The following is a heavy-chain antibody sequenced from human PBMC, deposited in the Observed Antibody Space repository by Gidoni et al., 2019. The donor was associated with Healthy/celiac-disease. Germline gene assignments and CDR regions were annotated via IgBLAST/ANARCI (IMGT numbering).Heavy chain of an antibody. J-gene: IGHJ4*02. CDR2: ISGSGGST. Sequence: EVQLLESWGGVVQPGGSLRLFSAASGFPFSSYAMSWVRQAPGKGLEWVSAISGSGGSTYYADSVKGRSTISRDNSKNTLYLQMNSLRAEDTAVYYCAKSSGSYRYFDYWGQGTLVTVSS. CDR3: AKSSGSYRYFDY. V-gene: IGHV3-23*01. D-gene: IGHD1-26*01. CDR1: GFPFSSYA.